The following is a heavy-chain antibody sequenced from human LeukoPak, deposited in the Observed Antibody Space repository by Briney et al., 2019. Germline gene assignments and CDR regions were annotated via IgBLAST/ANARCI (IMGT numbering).Heavy chain of an antibody. D-gene: IGHD3-22*01. V-gene: IGHV3-21*01. J-gene: IGHJ6*02. CDR1: GXTFSSYS. CDR3: ARHPNYYDSSGYYYYYGMDV. Sequence: GGSLRLSCAASGXTFSSYSMNWVRQAPGKGLEWVSSISSSSSYIYYADSVKGRFTISRDNAKNSLYLQMNSLRAEDTAVYYCARHPNYYDSSGYYYYYGMDVWGQGTTVTVSS. CDR2: ISSSSSYI.